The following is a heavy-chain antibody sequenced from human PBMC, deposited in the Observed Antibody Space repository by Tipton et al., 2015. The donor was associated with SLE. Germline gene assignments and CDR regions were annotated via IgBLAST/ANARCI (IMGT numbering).Heavy chain of an antibody. V-gene: IGHV4-59*01. Sequence: TLSLTCTVSVGSISSYYWSWIRKPPGKGLEWIGYIYYSGSTNYNPSLKSRVTISVDTSKNQFSLKLSSVTAADTAVYYCARGGSSTSAARYMDVWGKGTTVTVSS. CDR2: IYYSGST. J-gene: IGHJ6*03. D-gene: IGHD2-2*01. CDR3: ARGGSSTSAARYMDV. CDR1: VGSISSYY.